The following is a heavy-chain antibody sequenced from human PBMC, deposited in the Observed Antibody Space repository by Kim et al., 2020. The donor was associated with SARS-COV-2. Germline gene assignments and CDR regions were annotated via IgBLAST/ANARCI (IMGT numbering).Heavy chain of an antibody. CDR1: GGSISSYY. Sequence: SETLSLTCTVSGGSISSYYWSWIRQPPGKGLEWIGYISYIGSTKYNPSLKSRVTISVDTSKNQFSLKLSSVTAADTAVYYCARVVVVPAAPAGWFDPWG. CDR2: ISYIGST. D-gene: IGHD2-2*01. V-gene: IGHV4-59*13. CDR3: ARVVVVPAAPAGWFDP. J-gene: IGHJ5*02.